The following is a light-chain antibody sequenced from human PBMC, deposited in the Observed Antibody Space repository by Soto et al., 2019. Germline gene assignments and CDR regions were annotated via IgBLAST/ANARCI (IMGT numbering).Light chain of an antibody. CDR1: QSVLNSDGSTY. CDR2: QIS. J-gene: IGKJ1*01. Sequence: DIVMTQSPLSLPVALGQSASISCRSGQSVLNSDGSTYLNWFQQRPGQSPRRLIYQISTRDSGVPDRFSGSGSGPDFTLQISRVEAEDVGVYSCMQATHWPRTFGQGPKVDI. CDR3: MQATHWPRT. V-gene: IGKV2-30*01.